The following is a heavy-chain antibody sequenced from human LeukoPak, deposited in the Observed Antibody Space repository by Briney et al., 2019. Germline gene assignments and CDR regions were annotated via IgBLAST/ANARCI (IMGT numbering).Heavy chain of an antibody. CDR3: AKIGVEEQQLGWFDP. V-gene: IGHV3-23*01. CDR2: ISGSGGST. D-gene: IGHD6-13*01. CDR1: GFTFSSYA. J-gene: IGHJ5*02. Sequence: GGSLRLSCAASGFTFSSYAMSWVRQAPGKGLEWVSAISGSGGSTYYADSVKGRFTISRDNSKNTLYLQMNSLRAEDTAVYYCAKIGVEEQQLGWFDPWGQGTLVTVSS.